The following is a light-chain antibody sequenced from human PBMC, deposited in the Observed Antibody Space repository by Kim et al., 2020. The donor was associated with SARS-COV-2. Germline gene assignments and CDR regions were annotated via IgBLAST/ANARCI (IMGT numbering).Light chain of an antibody. CDR3: YSAADNKRV. V-gene: IGLV3-27*01. CDR1: VLAKKY. Sequence: SYELTQPSSVSVSPGQTAKITCSGDVLAKKYARWFQQKPGQAPVLVIYKDNERPSGIPDRFSGSGSGTTVTLTISGAQVEDEADYYCYSAADNKRVFGGGTKLTVL. CDR2: KDN. J-gene: IGLJ3*02.